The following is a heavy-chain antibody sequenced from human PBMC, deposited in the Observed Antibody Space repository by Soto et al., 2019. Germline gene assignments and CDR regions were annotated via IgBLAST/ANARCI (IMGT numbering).Heavy chain of an antibody. J-gene: IGHJ4*01. Sequence: SETLSLTCAVYGGSFSGYYWSWIRQPPGKGLEWIGEINHSGSTNYNPSLKSRVTISVDTSKNQFSLKLSSVTAADTAVYYCARGRLIRWGSYRYGGYFDYWGQGTLVTVSS. CDR3: ARGRLIRWGSYRYGGYFDY. V-gene: IGHV4-34*01. CDR2: INHSGST. D-gene: IGHD3-16*02. CDR1: GGSFSGYY.